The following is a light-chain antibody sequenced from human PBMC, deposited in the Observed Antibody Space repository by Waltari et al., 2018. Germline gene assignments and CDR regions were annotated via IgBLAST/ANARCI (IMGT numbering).Light chain of an antibody. CDR3: QQYYSLPYT. Sequence: DIVMTQSPDPLAVSLGERAPINWQSSQSLFYSSNNKNYIAWYQQKHGQPPRLLIAWASTRKSGVPDRFSGSGSGTDFTLAISSLQAEDVAVYYCQQYYSLPYTFGRGTKLEIK. CDR2: WAS. J-gene: IGKJ2*01. CDR1: QSLFYSSNNKNY. V-gene: IGKV4-1*01.